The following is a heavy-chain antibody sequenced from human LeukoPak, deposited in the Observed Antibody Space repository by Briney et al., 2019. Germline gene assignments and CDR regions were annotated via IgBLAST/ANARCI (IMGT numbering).Heavy chain of an antibody. Sequence: PGGSLRLSCAASGFAFSSYSMNWVRQAPGKGLEWVSSISSSTYYIYYADSVKGRFTISRDNAKNSLYLQMNSLRAEDTAVYYCARDPPVGYYYDSSGYKYWGQGTLVTVSS. J-gene: IGHJ4*02. V-gene: IGHV3-21*01. CDR2: ISSSTYYI. CDR3: ARDPPVGYYYDSSGYKY. D-gene: IGHD3-22*01. CDR1: GFAFSSYS.